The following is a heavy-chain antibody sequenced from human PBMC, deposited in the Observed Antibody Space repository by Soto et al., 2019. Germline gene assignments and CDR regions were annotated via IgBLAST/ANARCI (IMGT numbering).Heavy chain of an antibody. CDR2: IPPIFGTA. CDR1: GGTFSSHG. V-gene: IGHV1-69*12. J-gene: IGHJ6*02. CDR3: ASNDDILTGSYYYGMDV. D-gene: IGHD3-9*01. Sequence: QVQLVQSGAEVKKPGSSVKVSCKASGGTFSSHGISWVRQAPGQGLEWLGGIPPIFGTANYPQKFQGRVTITADESTSTAYMELSSLRSEDTAVYYCASNDDILTGSYYYGMDVWGQGTTVTVSS.